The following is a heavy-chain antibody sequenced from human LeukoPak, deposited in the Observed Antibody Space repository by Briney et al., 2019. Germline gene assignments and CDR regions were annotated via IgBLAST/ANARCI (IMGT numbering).Heavy chain of an antibody. V-gene: IGHV3-21*01. Sequence: GGSLRLSCAASGFTFSSYSMNWVRQAPGKGLEWVSSISSSSSYIYYADSVKGRFTISRDNAKNSLYLQMNSLRAEDTAVYYCAGDLIKYSSSSSGLYWGQGTLVTVSS. J-gene: IGHJ4*02. D-gene: IGHD6-6*01. CDR2: ISSSSSYI. CDR1: GFTFSSYS. CDR3: AGDLIKYSSSSSGLY.